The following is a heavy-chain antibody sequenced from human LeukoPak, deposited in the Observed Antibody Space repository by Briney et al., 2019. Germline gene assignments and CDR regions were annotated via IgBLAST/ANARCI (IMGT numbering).Heavy chain of an antibody. Sequence: SVKVSCKASGGTFSSYAISWVRQAPGQGLERIGGIIPIFGTANYAQKFQGRVTITADESTSTAYMELSSLRSEDTAVYYCARSSVRNYYDSSGPRDAFDIWGQGTMVTVSS. CDR3: ARSSVRNYYDSSGPRDAFDI. D-gene: IGHD3-22*01. CDR1: GGTFSSYA. V-gene: IGHV1-69*13. CDR2: IIPIFGTA. J-gene: IGHJ3*02.